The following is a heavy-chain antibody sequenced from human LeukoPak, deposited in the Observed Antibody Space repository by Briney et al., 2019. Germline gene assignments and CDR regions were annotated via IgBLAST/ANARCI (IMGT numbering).Heavy chain of an antibody. J-gene: IGHJ4*02. CDR3: AKSLEPWSFDY. CDR2: ISWNSGNI. D-gene: IGHD1-1*01. CDR1: GFTFADYA. V-gene: IGHV3-9*01. Sequence: TGGSLRLSCAASGFTFADYAMHWVRHAPGKGLEGVSGISWNSGNIGYADSVKGRFTISRDNSKNSLYLQMNSLRAEDTAVYYCAKSLEPWSFDYWGQGTLVTVSS.